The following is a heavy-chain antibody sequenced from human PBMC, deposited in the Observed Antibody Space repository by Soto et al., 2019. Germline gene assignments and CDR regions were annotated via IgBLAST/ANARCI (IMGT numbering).Heavy chain of an antibody. V-gene: IGHV4-31*03. CDR1: GDSISSGPYY. J-gene: IGHJ6*02. CDR3: GRDRTSSIFDGYVYYGMDV. D-gene: IGHD6-6*01. CDR2: INNSGNT. Sequence: KASETLSLTCTVSGDSISSGPYYWTWIRQHPEKGLEWIGSINNSGNTNYNPSLISRVTISTDVSENQFSLRLSSVTAADTAVYYGGRDRTSSIFDGYVYYGMDVWGQGTAVTVSS.